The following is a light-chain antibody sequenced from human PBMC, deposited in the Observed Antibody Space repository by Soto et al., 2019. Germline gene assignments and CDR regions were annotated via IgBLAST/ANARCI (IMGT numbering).Light chain of an antibody. CDR2: DAS. V-gene: IGKV1-5*01. CDR3: QQYNSYPT. J-gene: IGKJ1*01. CDR1: QSISSW. Sequence: DIQMTQSPSTLSASVGARVPITCRASQSISSWLAWYQQKPGKAPKLLIYDASSLESGVPSRFSGSGSGTEFTLTISSLQPDDFATYYCQQYNSYPTFGQGTKVDIK.